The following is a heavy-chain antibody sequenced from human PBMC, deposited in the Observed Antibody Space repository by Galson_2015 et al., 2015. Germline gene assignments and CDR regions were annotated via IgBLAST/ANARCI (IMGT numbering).Heavy chain of an antibody. D-gene: IGHD3-22*01. CDR3: ASDTWAYDTSGYFDY. J-gene: IGHJ4*02. CDR2: IYSDGST. Sequence: SLRLSCAASGLIVSRNYMSWVRQAPGKGLECVSVIYSDGSTYYVDSVKGRFAISRDNSKNTQYLQMNSLRPEDTAVYYCASDTWAYDTSGYFDYWGQGTLVTVSS. V-gene: IGHV3-66*02. CDR1: GLIVSRNY.